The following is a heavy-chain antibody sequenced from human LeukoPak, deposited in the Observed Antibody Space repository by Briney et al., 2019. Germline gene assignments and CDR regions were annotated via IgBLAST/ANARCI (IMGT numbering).Heavy chain of an antibody. V-gene: IGHV3-21*01. CDR3: ARDRYSGSYDLDY. D-gene: IGHD1-26*01. CDR1: GFTFSSYS. CDR2: ISSSSSYI. Sequence: GGSLRLSCAASGFTFSSYSMNWVRQAPGKGLEWVSSISSSSSYIYYADSVKGRFTISRDNAKNSLYLQMNSLRAEDTAVYYCARDRYSGSYDLDYWGQGTLVTVSS. J-gene: IGHJ4*02.